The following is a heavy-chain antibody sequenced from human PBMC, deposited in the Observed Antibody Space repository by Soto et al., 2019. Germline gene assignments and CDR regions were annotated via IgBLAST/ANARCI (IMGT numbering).Heavy chain of an antibody. CDR3: ARGTWSYGNRFDP. CDR2: IYYSGST. V-gene: IGHV4-30-4*01. D-gene: IGHD5-18*01. J-gene: IGHJ5*02. CDR1: GGSISSGDYY. Sequence: PSGTLSLTCTVSGGSISSGDYYWSWIRQPPGKGLEWIGYIYYSGSTYYNPSLKSRVTMSVDMSMNQFSLKMNSVTVADTAVYYCARGTWSYGNRFDPWGQGTLVTVSS.